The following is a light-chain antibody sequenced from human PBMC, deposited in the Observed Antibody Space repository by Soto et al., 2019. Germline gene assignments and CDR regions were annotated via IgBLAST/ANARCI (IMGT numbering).Light chain of an antibody. CDR2: AAS. Sequence: IQLTQSPSSLPASVGDRVTITCLASQGITTYLAWYQQKPGKVPKLLIYAASTLQSGVPSRFSGSGSGTDFTLTISSLQPEDVATYYCQKYNSAPRTCGQGNKGDIK. V-gene: IGKV1-27*01. CDR1: QGITTY. CDR3: QKYNSAPRT. J-gene: IGKJ1*01.